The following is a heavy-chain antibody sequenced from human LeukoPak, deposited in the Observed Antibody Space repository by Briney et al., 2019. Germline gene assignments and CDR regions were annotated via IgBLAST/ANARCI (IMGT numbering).Heavy chain of an antibody. CDR2: IYHSGST. J-gene: IGHJ4*02. V-gene: IGHV4-30-2*05. Sequence: SETLSLTCAVSGGSISSGGYSWSWIRQPPGKGLEWIGYIYHSGSTYYNPSLKSRVTISVDTSKNQFSLKLSSVTAADTAVYYCARGAVTMIVVVPPYFDYWGQGTLVTVSS. CDR3: ARGAVTMIVVVPPYFDY. CDR1: GGSISSGGYS. D-gene: IGHD3-22*01.